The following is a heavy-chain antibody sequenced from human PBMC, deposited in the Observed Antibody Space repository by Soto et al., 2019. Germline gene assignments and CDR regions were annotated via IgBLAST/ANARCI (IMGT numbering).Heavy chain of an antibody. D-gene: IGHD6-13*01. J-gene: IGHJ4*02. CDR1: GFTFSSFA. Sequence: GGSLRLSCAASGFTFSSFAMSWVRQAPGKGLGWVSTVRASDETTYYADSVKGRFTVSRDNSNSTLFLHMNSLRVEDTALYYCAKVRYRSWYFDNWGQGTLVTVSS. CDR3: AKVRYRSWYFDN. CDR2: VRASDETT. V-gene: IGHV3-23*01.